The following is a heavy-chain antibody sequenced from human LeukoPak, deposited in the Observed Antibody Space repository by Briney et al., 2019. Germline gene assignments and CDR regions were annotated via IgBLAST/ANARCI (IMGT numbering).Heavy chain of an antibody. Sequence: SETLSLTCTVSGGSINNYYWSWVRQTPGKGQECIGYIYYTGSTNYNPSLKSRITMSVDTSTNQFSLKLSSVTAADTAVYYCARLSSGSNPPFDYWGQGTLVTVSS. V-gene: IGHV4-59*08. J-gene: IGHJ4*02. CDR1: GGSINNYY. D-gene: IGHD3-22*01. CDR3: ARLSSGSNPPFDY. CDR2: IYYTGST.